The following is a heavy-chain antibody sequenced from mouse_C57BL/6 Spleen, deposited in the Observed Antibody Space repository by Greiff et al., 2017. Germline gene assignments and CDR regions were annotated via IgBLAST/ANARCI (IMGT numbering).Heavy chain of an antibody. CDR1: GFTFSGYC. Sequence: EVQVEQSGGDFVKPGGSLKLSCAASGFTFSGYCMPWVRQTPDKRLEWVATISSGGSYTYYAASVKGRSTIPGDKATNTLYLQMSSLKSEDTAVYYCARHGHDYWGHGTTLT. D-gene: IGHD3-1*01. CDR3: ARHGHDY. V-gene: IGHV5-6*01. J-gene: IGHJ2*01. CDR2: ISSGGSYT.